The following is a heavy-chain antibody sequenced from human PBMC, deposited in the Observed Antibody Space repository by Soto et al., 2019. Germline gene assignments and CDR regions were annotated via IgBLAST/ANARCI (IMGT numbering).Heavy chain of an antibody. CDR2: ISGSGGST. Sequence: GGSLRLSCAASGFTFSSYDMSWVRQAPGKGLEWVSGISGSGGSTYYADSVKGRFTISRDNSKNTLYLQMNSLRAEDTAVYYCAKGGRTGYSSSFTGIVDYYYYGMDVWGQGTTVTVSS. CDR3: AKGGRTGYSSSFTGIVDYYYYGMDV. V-gene: IGHV3-23*01. CDR1: GFTFSSYD. D-gene: IGHD6-13*01. J-gene: IGHJ6*02.